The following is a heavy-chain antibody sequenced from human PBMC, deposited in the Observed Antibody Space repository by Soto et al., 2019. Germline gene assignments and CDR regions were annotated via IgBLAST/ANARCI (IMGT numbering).Heavy chain of an antibody. CDR1: GGSFSDFY. CDR2: INHSGST. V-gene: IGHV4-34*01. Sequence: QVQLQQWGAGLLKPSETLSLTCAVYGGSFSDFYWTWIRQPPGKGLEWIGEINHSGSTNYNPSPNVRVAITVETTKYQFSLNLSSVAAADMAVYCCGAPVCGSAPRGYWGQGTLVTVSS. D-gene: IGHD5-12*01. J-gene: IGHJ4*02. CDR3: GAPVCGSAPRGY.